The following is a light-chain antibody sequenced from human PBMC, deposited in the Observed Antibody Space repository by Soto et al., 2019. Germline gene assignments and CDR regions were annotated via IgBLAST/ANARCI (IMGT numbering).Light chain of an antibody. Sequence: EIVLTQSPGTLSLSPGERATLSCRASQSVSSSYLAWYQQKPGQAPRLLIYGASSRATGIPDRFSGSGSGTDFTLTISSLEPEDFAVYYCQQYCSSPALTFGGGTKVEIQ. CDR3: QQYCSSPALT. CDR2: GAS. CDR1: QSVSSSY. J-gene: IGKJ4*01. V-gene: IGKV3-20*01.